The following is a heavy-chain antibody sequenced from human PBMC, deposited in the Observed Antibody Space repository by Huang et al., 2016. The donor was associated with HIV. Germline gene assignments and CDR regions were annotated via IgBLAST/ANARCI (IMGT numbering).Heavy chain of an antibody. V-gene: IGHV1-2*02. CDR2: INPKNGAT. D-gene: IGHD5-12*01. CDR1: GYTFADYF. Sequence: QVQLVQSGAEVKKPGASVKVSCKPSGYTFADYFIHWVRQAPGQGLECMAWINPKNGATNYAQKVRGRVTVTGETSISTAYMEFSGLTSDDTANYYCTRDGVAPDEEFDYWGQGTLIIVSS. CDR3: TRDGVAPDEEFDY. J-gene: IGHJ4*02.